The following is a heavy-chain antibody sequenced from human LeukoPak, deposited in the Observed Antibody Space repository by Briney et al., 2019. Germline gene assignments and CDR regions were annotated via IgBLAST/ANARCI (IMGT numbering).Heavy chain of an antibody. V-gene: IGHV1-69*05. CDR2: IIPIFGTA. Sequence: GSSVKVSCKASGGTFSSYAISWVRQAPGQGLEWMGGIIPIFGTANYAQKFQGRVTITTDESTSTAYMELSSLRSEDTAVYYCARGGADITIFGVVIDWGQGTLVTVSS. CDR3: ARGGADITIFGVVID. CDR1: GGTFSSYA. D-gene: IGHD3-3*01. J-gene: IGHJ4*02.